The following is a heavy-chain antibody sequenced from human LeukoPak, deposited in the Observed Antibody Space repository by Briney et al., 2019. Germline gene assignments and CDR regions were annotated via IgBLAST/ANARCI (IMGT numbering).Heavy chain of an antibody. CDR3: ARGVPGPDY. V-gene: IGHV3-74*01. CDR1: GFTFNNYW. Sequence: PGGSLRLSCAASGFTFNNYWMVWVRQAPGKGLVWVSRINSDGSSPRYADSVKGRFTISRDNAKNTLYLQMNSLRADDTAVYYCARGVPGPDYWGQGTLVTVSS. D-gene: IGHD3-10*02. CDR2: INSDGSSP. J-gene: IGHJ4*02.